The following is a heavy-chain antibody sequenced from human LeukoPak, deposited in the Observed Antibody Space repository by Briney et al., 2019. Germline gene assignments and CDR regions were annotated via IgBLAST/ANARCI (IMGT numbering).Heavy chain of an antibody. D-gene: IGHD6-19*01. CDR3: ARGFASGWYSRYDP. CDR1: GDPVSRGSYY. J-gene: IGHJ5*02. Sequence: SETLSLTCTVSGDPVSRGSYYWRWLRQPPGKELEWIGYVYHTAGTNYNPSLKSSVTIAVDTSKNEFSLKMTSVTAADTAVYYCARGFASGWYSRYDPWGQGTLVTVSS. CDR2: VYHTAGT. V-gene: IGHV4-61*01.